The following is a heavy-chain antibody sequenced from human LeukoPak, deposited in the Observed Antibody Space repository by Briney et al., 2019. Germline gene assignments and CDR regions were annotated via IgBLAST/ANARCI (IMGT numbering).Heavy chain of an antibody. CDR3: ARVAHDSSGWYDY. CDR1: GGSISSGGYY. V-gene: IGHV4-61*08. J-gene: IGHJ4*02. CDR2: IYYSGST. D-gene: IGHD6-19*01. Sequence: SQTLSLTCTVSGGSISSGGYYWSWIRQPPGKGLEWIGYIYYSGSTNYNPSLKSRVTISVDTSKNQFSLKLSSVTAADTAVYYCARVAHDSSGWYDYWGQGTLVTVSS.